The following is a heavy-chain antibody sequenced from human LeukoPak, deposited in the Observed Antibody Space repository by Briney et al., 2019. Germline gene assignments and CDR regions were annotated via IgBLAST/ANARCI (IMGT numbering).Heavy chain of an antibody. D-gene: IGHD6-13*01. CDR2: ISAYNGNT. Sequence: GASVKVSCKASGYTFTSYAMHWVRQAPGQGLEWMGWISAYNGNTNYAQKLQGRVTMTTDTSTSTAYMELRSLRSDDTAVYYCARVARQQPADPWGQGTLVTVSS. V-gene: IGHV1-18*01. CDR1: GYTFTSYA. CDR3: ARVARQQPADP. J-gene: IGHJ5*02.